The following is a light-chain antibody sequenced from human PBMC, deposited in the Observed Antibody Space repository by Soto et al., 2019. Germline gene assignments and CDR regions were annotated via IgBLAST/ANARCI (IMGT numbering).Light chain of an antibody. CDR2: AAS. Sequence: DIQMTQSPSSLSASVGDRVTITCRASQGISNYLAWYQQIPGKVPTLLISAASTLQSGVPPRFSGSGSGTDGTLTTSSLQPEEVAADDCQKYTNDPTFGGGTKVEIK. CDR3: QKYTNDPT. J-gene: IGKJ4*01. V-gene: IGKV1-27*01. CDR1: QGISNY.